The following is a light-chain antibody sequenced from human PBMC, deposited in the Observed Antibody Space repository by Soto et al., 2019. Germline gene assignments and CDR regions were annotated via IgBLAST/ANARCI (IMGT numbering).Light chain of an antibody. J-gene: IGLJ2*01. CDR2: EVT. CDR1: SRDVGRYDY. CDR3: TSSEPTKKLL. V-gene: IGLV2-8*01. Sequence: QSALTQPPSASGSPGQSVTISCTGTSRDVGRYDYVSWYQQHPGKAPKLLIYEVTKRPFGVPDRFSGSKSGNTASLIVSGLQAEDEADYFCTSSEPTKKLLFGGGTKLTV.